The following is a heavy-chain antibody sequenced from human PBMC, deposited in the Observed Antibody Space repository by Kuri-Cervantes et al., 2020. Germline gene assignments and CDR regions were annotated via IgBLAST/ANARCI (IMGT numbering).Heavy chain of an antibody. CDR1: GGSISSYY. J-gene: IGHJ2*01. Sequence: ESLKISCTVSGGSISSYYWSWIRQPAGKGLEWIGRIYTSGSTNYNPSLKSRVTISVDKSKNQFSLKLSSVTAADTAVYYCARHDLGEGQWLVGGYFDLWGRGTLVTVSS. CDR2: IYTSGST. CDR3: ARHDLGEGQWLVGGYFDL. V-gene: IGHV4-4*07. D-gene: IGHD6-19*01.